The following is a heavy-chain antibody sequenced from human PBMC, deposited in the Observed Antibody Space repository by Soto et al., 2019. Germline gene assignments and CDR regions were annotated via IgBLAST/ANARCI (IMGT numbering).Heavy chain of an antibody. J-gene: IGHJ5*02. CDR1: GGTFSSYA. Sequence: SVKVSCKASGGTFSSYAISWVRQAPGQGLEWMGGIIPIFGTANYAQKYQGRDTITADESTSTAYMELSSLRSEDTAVYYCARCYYIFTGYKNWFDPWGQGTLVTV. D-gene: IGHD3-9*01. V-gene: IGHV1-69*13. CDR3: ARCYYIFTGYKNWFDP. CDR2: IIPIFGTA.